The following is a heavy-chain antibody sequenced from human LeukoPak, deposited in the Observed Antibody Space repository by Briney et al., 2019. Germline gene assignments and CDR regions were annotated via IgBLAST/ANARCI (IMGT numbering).Heavy chain of an antibody. J-gene: IGHJ6*03. CDR2: INPNSGGT. CDR3: ARGIRLSGRWYMDV. V-gene: IGHV1-2*02. Sequence: ASVKVSCKASGYTFTGYYMHWVRQAPGQGLEWMGWINPNSGGTNYAQKFQGRVTMTRDTSISTAYMELSTLRSDDTAVYYCARGIRLSGRWYMDVWGKGTTVTVSS. D-gene: IGHD7-27*01. CDR1: GYTFTGYY.